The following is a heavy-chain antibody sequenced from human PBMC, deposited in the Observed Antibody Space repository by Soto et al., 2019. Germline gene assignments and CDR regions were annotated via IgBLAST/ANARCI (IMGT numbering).Heavy chain of an antibody. CDR3: AREIAVAGINKDV. Sequence: SGGSLRLSCAASGFTFSSYSMNWVRQAPGKGLEWVSSISSSSSYIYYADSVKGRFTISRDNAKNSLYLQMNSLRAEDTAVYYCAREIAVAGINKDVWGQGTTVTVSS. CDR2: ISSSSSYI. J-gene: IGHJ6*02. V-gene: IGHV3-21*01. D-gene: IGHD6-19*01. CDR1: GFTFSSYS.